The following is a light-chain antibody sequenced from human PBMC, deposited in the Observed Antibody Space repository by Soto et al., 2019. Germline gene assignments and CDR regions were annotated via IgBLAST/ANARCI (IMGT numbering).Light chain of an antibody. Sequence: ENVLTQSPATLSVSPGERATLSCRASQSVSSNLAWYQQKPGQAPRLLIYGASTRATGIPARFSGSGSGTEFTLTISSLQSEDFAVYYCQQYNNWITFGQGTRLEIK. CDR3: QQYNNWIT. CDR2: GAS. CDR1: QSVSSN. V-gene: IGKV3D-15*01. J-gene: IGKJ5*01.